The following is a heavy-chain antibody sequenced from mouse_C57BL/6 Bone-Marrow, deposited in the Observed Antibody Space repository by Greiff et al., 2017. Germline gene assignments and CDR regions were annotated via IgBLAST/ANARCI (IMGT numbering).Heavy chain of an antibody. Sequence: EVQLVESGPGLVKPSQSLSLTCSVTGYSITSGYYWNWLRQFPGNQLVWMGYISYDGSNNYNPSLKNRISITRDTSKNQVFLQLNSVTTEDTATYYCARVYYGSSSDAMDYWGQGTSVTVSS. CDR3: ARVYYGSSSDAMDY. CDR2: ISYDGSN. D-gene: IGHD1-1*01. V-gene: IGHV3-6*01. J-gene: IGHJ4*01. CDR1: GYSITSGYY.